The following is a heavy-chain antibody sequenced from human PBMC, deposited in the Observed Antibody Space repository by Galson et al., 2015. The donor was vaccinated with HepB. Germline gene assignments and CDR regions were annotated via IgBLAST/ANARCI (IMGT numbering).Heavy chain of an antibody. CDR3: ARDSHGSSGWFGAFDI. V-gene: IGHV3-30-3*01. Sequence: SLRLSCAASGFTFSSYAMHWVRQAPGKGLEWVAVISYDGSNKYYADSVKGRFTISRDNSKNTLYLQMNSLRAEDTAVYYCARDSHGSSGWFGAFDIWGQGTMVTVSS. D-gene: IGHD6-19*01. J-gene: IGHJ3*02. CDR1: GFTFSSYA. CDR2: ISYDGSNK.